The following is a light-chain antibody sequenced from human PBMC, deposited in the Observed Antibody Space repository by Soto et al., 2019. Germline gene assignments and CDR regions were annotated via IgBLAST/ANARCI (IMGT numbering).Light chain of an antibody. CDR3: QQSYRFSMYT. CDR2: AAS. V-gene: IGKV1-39*01. CDR1: QNIRNY. Sequence: DIQMTQSPSSLSASVGDRVTIICRASQNIRNYLNWYQQRPGKAPNLLIYAASSLQSGVPSRFSGSGSGTHFSLTISNLHPEDFATYYCQQSYRFSMYTFGQGTNLEIK. J-gene: IGKJ2*01.